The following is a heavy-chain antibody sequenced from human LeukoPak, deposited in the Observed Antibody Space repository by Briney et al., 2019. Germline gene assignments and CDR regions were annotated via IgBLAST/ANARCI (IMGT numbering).Heavy chain of an antibody. CDR3: ARDIRPGIVGATGWFDP. CDR2: INPNSGGT. D-gene: IGHD1-26*01. V-gene: IGHV1-2*04. J-gene: IGHJ5*02. Sequence: ASVKVSCKASGYTFTGYYMHWVRQAPGQGLEWMGWINPNSGGTNYAQKFQGWVTMTRDTSISTAYMELSRLRSDDTAVYYCARDIRPGIVGATGWFDPWGQGTLVTVSS. CDR1: GYTFTGYY.